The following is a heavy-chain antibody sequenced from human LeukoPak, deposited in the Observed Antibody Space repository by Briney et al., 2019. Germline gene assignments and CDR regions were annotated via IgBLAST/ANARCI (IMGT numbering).Heavy chain of an antibody. CDR1: GFTFSSYA. D-gene: IGHD3-16*01. CDR2: ISSSSSTI. V-gene: IGHV3-48*01. Sequence: GGSLRLSCAASGFTFSSYAMSWVRQAPGKGLEWVSYISSSSSTIYYADSVKGRFTISRDNAKNSLYLQMNSLRAEDTAVYYCATLYPYYFDYWGQGTLVTVSS. CDR3: ATLYPYYFDY. J-gene: IGHJ4*02.